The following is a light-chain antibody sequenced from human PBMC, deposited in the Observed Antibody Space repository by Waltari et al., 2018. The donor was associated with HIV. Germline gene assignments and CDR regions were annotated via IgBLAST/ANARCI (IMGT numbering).Light chain of an antibody. V-gene: IGLV2-8*01. Sequence: QSALTQPPSASGSPGQSVTISCTGTNSDIGGYNYVSWYQQHPGKAPKLVISEVPKRPSVVPDRFSGSKSGTTASLTVSGLQAEDEADYYCSSYADRNGFYVVFGGGTRLTVL. J-gene: IGLJ2*01. CDR2: EVP. CDR1: NSDIGGYNY. CDR3: SSYADRNGFYVV.